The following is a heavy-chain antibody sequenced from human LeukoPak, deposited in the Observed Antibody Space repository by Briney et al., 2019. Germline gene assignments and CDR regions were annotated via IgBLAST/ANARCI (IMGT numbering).Heavy chain of an antibody. V-gene: IGHV4-39*01. D-gene: IGHD6-13*01. Sequence: SETLSLTCTVSGGSISSSSYYWGWIRQPPGKGLEWIGSIYYSGSTYYNPSLKSRVTISVDTSKNQFSLKLSSVTAADTAVYYCARSYSSSWDAADYWGQGTLVTVSS. J-gene: IGHJ4*02. CDR3: ARSYSSSWDAADY. CDR1: GGSISSSSYY. CDR2: IYYSGST.